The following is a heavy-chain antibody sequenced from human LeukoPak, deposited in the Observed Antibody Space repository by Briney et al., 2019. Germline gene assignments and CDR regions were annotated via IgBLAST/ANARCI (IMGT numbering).Heavy chain of an antibody. CDR2: ISGGSA. CDR1: GFTFSSYA. CDR3: AKDRSSRYDFWSGSFSHYYYYYMDV. V-gene: IGHV3-23*01. J-gene: IGHJ6*03. D-gene: IGHD3-3*01. Sequence: PGGSLRLSCAASGFTFSSYAMSWVRQAPGKGLDWVSAISGGSADYADSLKGRFSISIDNSKNTRYLQMNSLRAEDTAVYYCAKDRSSRYDFWSGSFSHYYYYYMDVWGKGTTVTVSS.